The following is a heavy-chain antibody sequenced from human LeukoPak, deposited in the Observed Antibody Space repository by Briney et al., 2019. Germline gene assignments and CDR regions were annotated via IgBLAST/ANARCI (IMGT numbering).Heavy chain of an antibody. CDR3: ARGHNSTLPD. CDR2: IREDESEK. J-gene: IGHJ4*02. CDR1: GFTFSLYW. V-gene: IGHV3-7*04. D-gene: IGHD1-20*01. Sequence: GGSLRLSCAASGFTFSLYWMAWVRQAPGKGLEGVANIREDESEKYYVDSVKGRFTISRDNAKNSMYLEMNSLRAEDTAVYYCARGHNSTLPDWGQGSLVTVSS.